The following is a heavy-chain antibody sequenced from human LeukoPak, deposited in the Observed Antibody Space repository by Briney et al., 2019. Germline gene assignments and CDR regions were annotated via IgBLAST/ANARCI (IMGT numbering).Heavy chain of an antibody. Sequence: ASVKVSCKASGYTFTSYDINWVRQATGQGLEWMGWMNPNSGNTGYAQKFPGRVTMTRNTSISTAYMELSSLRSEDTAVYYCARGVRVATGAGGYWGQGTLVTVSS. CDR1: GYTFTSYD. CDR3: ARGVRVATGAGGY. D-gene: IGHD5-12*01. CDR2: MNPNSGNT. V-gene: IGHV1-8*01. J-gene: IGHJ4*02.